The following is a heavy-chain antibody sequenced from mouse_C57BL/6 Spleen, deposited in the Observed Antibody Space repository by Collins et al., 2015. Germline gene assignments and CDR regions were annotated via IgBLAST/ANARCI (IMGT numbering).Heavy chain of an antibody. J-gene: IGHJ2*01. Sequence: QVQLQQSGAELARPGASVKLSCKASGYIFTSYGISWVKQRTGQGLEWIGEIYPRSGNTYYNEKFKGKATLTADKSSSTAYMELRSLTSEDSAVYFCAKYDGYYRGFDYWGQGTTLTVSS. CDR3: AKYDGYYRGFDY. D-gene: IGHD2-3*01. CDR1: GYIFTSYG. CDR2: IYPRSGNT. V-gene: IGHV1-81*01.